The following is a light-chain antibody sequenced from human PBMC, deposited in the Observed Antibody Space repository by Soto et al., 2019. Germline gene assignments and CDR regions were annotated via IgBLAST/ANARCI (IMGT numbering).Light chain of an antibody. CDR3: QKYDSAPQT. J-gene: IGKJ1*01. Sequence: DIQMTQSPSSLSASVGDRVTITCRASQDIRNYVAWYQQKPGKAPKLLVYAASTLQSGVPSRLIASGSGTDFILTIRSLQPEDVAIYYCQKYDSAPQTFGQGTKVEIK. V-gene: IGKV1-27*01. CDR1: QDIRNY. CDR2: AAS.